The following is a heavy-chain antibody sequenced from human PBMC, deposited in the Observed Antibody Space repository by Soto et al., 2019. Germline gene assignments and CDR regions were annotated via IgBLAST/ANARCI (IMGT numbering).Heavy chain of an antibody. CDR1: GGTFSSYA. CDR2: IIPIFGTA. Sequence: QVQLVQSGAEVKKPGSSVKVSCKASGGTFSSYAISWVRQAPGQGLEWMGGIIPIFGTANYAQKFQGRVTITADESTSTAYMELSSLRSEDTAVYYCARAGCGGDCYSNDGYYYYGMDVWGQGTTVTVSS. V-gene: IGHV1-69*01. CDR3: ARAGCGGDCYSNDGYYYYGMDV. J-gene: IGHJ6*02. D-gene: IGHD2-21*02.